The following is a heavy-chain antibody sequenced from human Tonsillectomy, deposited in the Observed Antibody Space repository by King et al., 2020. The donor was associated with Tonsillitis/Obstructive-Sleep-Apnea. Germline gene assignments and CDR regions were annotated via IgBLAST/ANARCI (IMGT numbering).Heavy chain of an antibody. V-gene: IGHV4-31*01. CDR2: IYYSGST. D-gene: IGHD6-13*01. CDR3: ARATPRIAAAGTGTEFDY. J-gene: IGHJ4*02. CDR1: GGSISSGGYY. Sequence: QLQESGPGLVKPSQTLSLTCTVSGGSISSGGYYWSWIRQHPGKGLEWIGYIYYSGSTYYNPSLKSLVTISVDTSQNQFSLKLSSVTAADTSVYNCARATPRIAAAGTGTEFDYWGQGTLVTVSS.